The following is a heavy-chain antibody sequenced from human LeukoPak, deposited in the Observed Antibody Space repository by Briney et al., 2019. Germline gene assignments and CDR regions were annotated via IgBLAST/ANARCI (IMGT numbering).Heavy chain of an antibody. CDR2: IYYSGNT. CDR1: GGFISSSSYY. V-gene: IGHV4-39*01. CDR3: ARPRYGGNSVSRAFDI. D-gene: IGHD4-23*01. Sequence: TSETLSLTCTVSGGFISSSSYYWGWIRQPPGKGLEWIGSIYYSGNTYYNPSLKSRVTISVDTSKNQFPLKLSSVTAADTAVYYCARPRYGGNSVSRAFDIWGQGTMVTVSS. J-gene: IGHJ3*02.